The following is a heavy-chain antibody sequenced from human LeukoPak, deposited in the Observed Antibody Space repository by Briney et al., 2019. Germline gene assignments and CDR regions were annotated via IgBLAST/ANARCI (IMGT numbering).Heavy chain of an antibody. CDR1: GYTFTSYG. CDR2: ISAYNGNT. V-gene: IGHV1-18*01. Sequence: ASVKVSCKASGYTFTSYGISWVRQAPGQGLEWMGWISAYNGNTNYAQKLQGRVTMTTDTSTSTAYMELRSLRSDDTAVYYCARDIVVVTASNWFDPWGQGTLVTVSS. D-gene: IGHD2-21*02. CDR3: ARDIVVVTASNWFDP. J-gene: IGHJ5*02.